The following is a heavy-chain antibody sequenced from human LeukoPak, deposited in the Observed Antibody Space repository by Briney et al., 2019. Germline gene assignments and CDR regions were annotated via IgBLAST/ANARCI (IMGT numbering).Heavy chain of an antibody. CDR3: ARQRRYSGNPDALDI. V-gene: IGHV4-34*01. J-gene: IGHJ3*02. CDR1: GGSFSGYY. CDR2: INHSGST. Sequence: PSETLPLTCAVYGGSFSGYYWSWIRQPPGKGLEWIGEINHSGSTNYNPSLKSRVTISVDTSKNQFSLKLSSVTAADTAVYYCARQRRYSGNPDALDIWGQGTMITVSS. D-gene: IGHD1-26*01.